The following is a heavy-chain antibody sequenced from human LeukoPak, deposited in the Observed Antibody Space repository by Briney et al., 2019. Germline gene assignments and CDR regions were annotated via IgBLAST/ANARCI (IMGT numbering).Heavy chain of an antibody. CDR1: GYTFTGYY. Sequence: ASVKVSCKASGYTFTGYYMHWVRQAPGQGLEWMGRIIPILGIANYAQKFQGRVTITADKSTSTAYMELSSLRSEDTAVYYCARGFGDSSGYYFPRDAFDIWGQGTMVTVSS. V-gene: IGHV1-69*04. CDR2: IIPILGIA. CDR3: ARGFGDSSGYYFPRDAFDI. J-gene: IGHJ3*02. D-gene: IGHD3-22*01.